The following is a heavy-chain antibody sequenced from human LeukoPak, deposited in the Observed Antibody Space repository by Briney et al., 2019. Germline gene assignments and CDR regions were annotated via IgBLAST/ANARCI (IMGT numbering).Heavy chain of an antibody. Sequence: PGGSLRLSCAASGFTFSSYGMHWVRQAPGKGLEWVAFIRYDGSNKYYADSVKGRFTISRDNSKNTLYLQMNSLRAEDTAVYYCAKAETSGWNGILFRWFDPWGQGTLVTVSS. J-gene: IGHJ5*02. CDR3: AKAETSGWNGILFRWFDP. CDR2: IRYDGSNK. CDR1: GFTFSSYG. V-gene: IGHV3-30*02. D-gene: IGHD6-19*01.